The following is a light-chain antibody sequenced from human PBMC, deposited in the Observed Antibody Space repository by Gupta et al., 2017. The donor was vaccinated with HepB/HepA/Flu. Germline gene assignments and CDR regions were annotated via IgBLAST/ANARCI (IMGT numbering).Light chain of an antibody. Sequence: QSVLTQPPSVCGVPGQRVTISCTGSSSNIGAGYDVHWYQQLPGTAPKLLIYGNSNRPSGVPDRFSGSKSGTSASLAITGLQAEDEADYYCQSYDSSLSGVVFGGGTKLTVL. V-gene: IGLV1-40*01. CDR1: SSNIGAGYD. CDR2: GNS. J-gene: IGLJ2*01. CDR3: QSYDSSLSGVV.